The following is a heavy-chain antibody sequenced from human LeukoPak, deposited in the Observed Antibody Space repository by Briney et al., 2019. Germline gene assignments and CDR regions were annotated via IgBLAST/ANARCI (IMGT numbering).Heavy chain of an antibody. CDR3: ARNSRVITFGGVIVMNRGYFDY. CDR1: GFTFSRYW. D-gene: IGHD3-16*02. CDR2: IKQDGNEK. V-gene: IGHV3-7*01. J-gene: IGHJ4*02. Sequence: GGSLRLSCVASGFTFSRYWMSWVRQAPGKGPEWVANIKQDGNEKYYVDSVKGRFTISRDNAKNSLYLQMNSLRAEDTAVYYCARNSRVITFGGVIVMNRGYFDYWGQGTLVTVSS.